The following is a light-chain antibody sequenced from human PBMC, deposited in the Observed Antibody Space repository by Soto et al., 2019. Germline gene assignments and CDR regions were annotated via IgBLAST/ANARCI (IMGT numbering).Light chain of an antibody. V-gene: IGLV2-14*01. Sequence: QSVLSQPASVSGSPGQSITVSCTGTNTDVGGYNYVSWYQHRPGKAPRLMIYEVRNRLSGVSNRFSGSKSGNTASLTISGLQSEDEADYYCTSYTPTGALVFGSGNKVTVL. J-gene: IGLJ6*01. CDR3: TSYTPTGALV. CDR2: EVR. CDR1: NTDVGGYNY.